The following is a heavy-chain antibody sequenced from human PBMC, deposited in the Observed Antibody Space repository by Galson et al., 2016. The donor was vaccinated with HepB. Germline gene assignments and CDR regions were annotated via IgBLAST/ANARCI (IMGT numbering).Heavy chain of an antibody. CDR3: ARGFQVKFKYYFYMDV. D-gene: IGHD2-21*01. Sequence: SLRLSCATSGFTFGDYGMSWVRQAPGKGLEWVSFIRSKAYGGTSEYAASVKGRFTISRDDSRSIAYLQMNSLMSDDTAVYFCARGFQVKFKYYFYMDVWGKGTTVTVSS. CDR1: GFTFGDYG. CDR2: IRSKAYGGTS. J-gene: IGHJ6*03. V-gene: IGHV3-49*04.